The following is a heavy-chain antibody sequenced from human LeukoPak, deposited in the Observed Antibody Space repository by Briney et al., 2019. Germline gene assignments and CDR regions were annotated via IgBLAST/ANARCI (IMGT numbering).Heavy chain of an antibody. J-gene: IGHJ4*02. CDR2: IYSGGST. D-gene: IGHD5-12*01. Sequence: GGSLRLSCAASGFTVSSNYMSWVRQAPGKGLEWVSVIYSGGSTYYADSVKGRFTISRDNSKNTLYLQMNSLRAEDTAVYYCAREGSGYDSFDYRGQGTLVTVSS. V-gene: IGHV3-53*01. CDR3: AREGSGYDSFDY. CDR1: GFTVSSNY.